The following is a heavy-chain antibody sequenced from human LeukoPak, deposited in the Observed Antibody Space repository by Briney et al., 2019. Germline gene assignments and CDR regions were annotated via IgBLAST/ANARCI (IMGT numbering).Heavy chain of an antibody. J-gene: IGHJ5*02. CDR3: ARQGRLWFRELSWFDP. Sequence: PSETLSLTCAVDGGSFSGYYWSWIRQPPGKGLEWIGEINHSGSTNYNPSLKSRVTISVDTSKNQFSLKLSSVTAADTAVYYCARQGRLWFRELSWFDPWGQGTLVTVSS. D-gene: IGHD3-10*01. V-gene: IGHV4-34*01. CDR1: GGSFSGYY. CDR2: INHSGST.